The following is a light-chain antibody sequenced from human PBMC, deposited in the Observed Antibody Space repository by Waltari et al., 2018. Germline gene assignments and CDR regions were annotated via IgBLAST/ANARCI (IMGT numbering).Light chain of an antibody. CDR1: QSVSNNY. CDR2: GAS. J-gene: IGKJ4*01. CDR3: QQYGSSPLT. Sequence: IVLTQSPGTHPLSQGERATLHCRASQSVSNNYLAWYQQKLGQAPRLLIYGASSRATGISDRFSGSVSGTDFTLTISRLEPEDFAVYYCQQYGSSPLTFGGGTKVEIK. V-gene: IGKV3-20*01.